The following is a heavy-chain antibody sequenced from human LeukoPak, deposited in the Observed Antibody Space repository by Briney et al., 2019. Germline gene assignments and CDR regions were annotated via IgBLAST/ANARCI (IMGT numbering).Heavy chain of an antibody. V-gene: IGHV4-34*01. CDR3: ARGLKRYCSGGSCYSRGVNYMDV. Sequence: SETLSLTCAVYGGSFSGYYWSWIRQPPGKGLEWIGEINHSGSTNYNPSPKSRVTISVDTSKNQFSLKLSSVTAADTAVYYCARGLKRYCSGGSCYSRGVNYMDVWGKGTTVTVSS. CDR1: GGSFSGYY. CDR2: INHSGST. J-gene: IGHJ6*03. D-gene: IGHD2-15*01.